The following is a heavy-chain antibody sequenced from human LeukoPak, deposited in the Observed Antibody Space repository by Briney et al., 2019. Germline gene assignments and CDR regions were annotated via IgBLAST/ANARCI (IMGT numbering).Heavy chain of an antibody. CDR2: MNPNSGNT. CDR3: VRESSGGDTIDY. V-gene: IGHV1-8*01. D-gene: IGHD2-21*02. CDR1: GYTFTSYD. J-gene: IGHJ4*02. Sequence: ASVKVSCKASGYTFTSYDINWVRQATGQGLEWMGWMNPNSGNTGYAQKFQGRVTMTRNTSISTAYMELSSLRSEDTAVYYCVRESSGGDTIDYWGQGTLVTVSS.